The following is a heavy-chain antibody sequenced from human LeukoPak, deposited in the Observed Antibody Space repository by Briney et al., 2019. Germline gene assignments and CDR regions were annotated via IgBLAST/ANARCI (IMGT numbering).Heavy chain of an antibody. J-gene: IGHJ4*02. CDR3: ARRGGNIDY. CDR1: GYSISSGYY. Sequence: PSETLSLTCAVSGYSISSGYYWGWIRQPPGKGLEWIGSIDHSGSTYYNPSLKRRVTISVDTSKNQFSLKLSSVTAADTAVYYCARRGGNIDYWGQGTLVTVSS. D-gene: IGHD2-15*01. V-gene: IGHV4-38-2*01. CDR2: IDHSGST.